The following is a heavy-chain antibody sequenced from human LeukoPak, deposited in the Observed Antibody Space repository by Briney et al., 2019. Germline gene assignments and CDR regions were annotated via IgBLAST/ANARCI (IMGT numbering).Heavy chain of an antibody. CDR1: GFTVSSNY. J-gene: IGHJ4*02. CDR3: AKDRGSGWYEGSDY. CDR2: IYSGGST. D-gene: IGHD6-19*01. V-gene: IGHV3-53*05. Sequence: GGPLRLSCAASGFTVSSNYMSWVRQAPGKGLEWVSVIYSGGSTYYADSVKGRFTISRDNSENTLYLQMNSLRAEDTAVYYCAKDRGSGWYEGSDYWGQGTLVTVSS.